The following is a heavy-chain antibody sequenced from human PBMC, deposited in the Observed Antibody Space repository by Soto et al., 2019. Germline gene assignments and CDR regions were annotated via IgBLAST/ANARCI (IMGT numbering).Heavy chain of an antibody. CDR1: GFTFSSST. CDR2: ISGSGGTT. J-gene: IGHJ1*01. CDR3: AKLTSA. V-gene: IGHV3-23*01. Sequence: EVQLLESGGGWVQSGESLRLSCAASGFTFSSSTMSWVRQAPGKGLEWVSSISGSGGTTYYTDSVKGRFTISRDNSKNTLYLQMSSLRTEDTAVYFCAKLTSAWGQGTLVAVSS.